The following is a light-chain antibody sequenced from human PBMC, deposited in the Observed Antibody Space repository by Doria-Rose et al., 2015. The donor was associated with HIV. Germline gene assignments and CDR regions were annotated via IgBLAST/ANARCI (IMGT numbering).Light chain of an antibody. CDR1: QSLLYTSKNY. J-gene: IGKJ3*01. Sequence: DIRVTQSPESLGMSLGERATLNCKSNQSLLYTSKNYLAWYQQKPGQPPKSLIYWASTRQYGVPARFSGSGSGTDFTLTISSLEAEDVAVYYCQQYYDTPSFGPGTTVDIK. CDR2: WAS. V-gene: IGKV4-1*01. CDR3: QQYYDTPS.